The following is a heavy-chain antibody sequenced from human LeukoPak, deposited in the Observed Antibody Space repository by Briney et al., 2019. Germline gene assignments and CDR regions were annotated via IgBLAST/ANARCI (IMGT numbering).Heavy chain of an antibody. J-gene: IGHJ4*02. V-gene: IGHV3-7*01. Sequence: GGSLRLSCAASGFTFSSYWMSWVRQAPGKGLEWVANIKQDGSEKNYVDSVKGRFTISRDNAKNSLYLQMNSLRAEDTAVYYCAKDGVGATSLDCWGQGTLVTVSS. CDR3: AKDGVGATSLDC. D-gene: IGHD1-26*01. CDR1: GFTFSSYW. CDR2: IKQDGSEK.